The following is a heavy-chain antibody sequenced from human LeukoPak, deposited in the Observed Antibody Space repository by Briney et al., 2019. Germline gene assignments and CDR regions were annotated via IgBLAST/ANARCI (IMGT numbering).Heavy chain of an antibody. J-gene: IGHJ4*02. V-gene: IGHV4-59*01. D-gene: IGHD3-22*01. CDR3: ARARYDSSGQLDY. CDR1: GGSISSYY. CDR2: IYYSGST. Sequence: SETLSLTCTVSGGSISSYYWSWIRQPPGKGLEWIGYIYYSGSTNYNPSLKSRVTISVDTSKNQFSLKLSSVTAADTAVYYCARARYDSSGQLDYWGQGTLVIVSS.